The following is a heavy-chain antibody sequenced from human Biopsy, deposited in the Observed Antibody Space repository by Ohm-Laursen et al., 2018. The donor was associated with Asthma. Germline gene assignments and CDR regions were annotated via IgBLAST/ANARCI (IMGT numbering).Heavy chain of an antibody. V-gene: IGHV3-30*04. CDR1: GFTFDNYT. J-gene: IGHJ6*02. CDR3: ARGGLHYYEYYGMDV. Sequence: SLRLSCAASGFTFDNYTMHWVRQAPGKGLAWVTIISYDGRNTYYADSVEGRFTISRDNSKNTLFLQMSSLRPEDTAVYYCARGGLHYYEYYGMDVWGQGTTVTVSS. CDR2: ISYDGRNT. D-gene: IGHD2-21*02.